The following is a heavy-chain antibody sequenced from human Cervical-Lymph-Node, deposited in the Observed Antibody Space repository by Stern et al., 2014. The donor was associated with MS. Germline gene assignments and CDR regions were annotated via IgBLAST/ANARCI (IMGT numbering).Heavy chain of an antibody. Sequence: VQLVESGGGVVQPGRSMRLSCAASGFALRSYGMHWVRQAPGTGLEWVAVISNEGNEKYYEGSVKGRFTISRDNSKNTLSLQMNSLRTEDTAVYYCAKDRLFCSGGGCYAMDVWGQGTTVTVSS. CDR1: GFALRSYG. CDR3: AKDRLFCSGGGCYAMDV. J-gene: IGHJ6*02. CDR2: ISNEGNEK. D-gene: IGHD2-15*01. V-gene: IGHV3-30*18.